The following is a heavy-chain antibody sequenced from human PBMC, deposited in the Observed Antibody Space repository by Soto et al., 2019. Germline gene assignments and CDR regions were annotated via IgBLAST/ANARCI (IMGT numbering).Heavy chain of an antibody. Sequence: GSLRLSCAASGFTFKESAMNWVRQAPGKGLEGVASISDTGASTWYAESVRGRLSISRDNSKNTLYLQMNSLRGEDTAVYSCAKGRGSGWAWYFDNWGQGTLVTVSS. CDR1: GFTFKESA. V-gene: IGHV3-23*01. D-gene: IGHD6-19*01. CDR3: AKGRGSGWAWYFDN. CDR2: ISDTGAST. J-gene: IGHJ4*02.